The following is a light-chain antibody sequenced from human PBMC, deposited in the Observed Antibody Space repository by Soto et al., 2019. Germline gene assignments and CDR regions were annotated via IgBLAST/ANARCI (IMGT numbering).Light chain of an antibody. V-gene: IGLV3-27*01. Sequence: SYELTQPSSVSVSPGQTARITCSGDVLAKKYARWFQQKPGQAPVLVIYKDSERPSGIPERFSGSSSGTTVTLTISGAQVEDEADYYCYSAADNNPWWVFGGGTKVTVL. CDR3: YSAADNNPWWV. CDR1: VLAKKY. CDR2: KDS. J-gene: IGLJ3*02.